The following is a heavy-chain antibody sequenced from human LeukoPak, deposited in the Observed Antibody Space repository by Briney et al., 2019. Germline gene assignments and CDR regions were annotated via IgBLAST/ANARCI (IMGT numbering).Heavy chain of an antibody. D-gene: IGHD6-19*01. CDR3: ARCTKYTTGWCNWFDP. V-gene: IGHV3-23*01. CDR1: GYTFRNHA. Sequence: GGSLRLSCAASGYTFRNHAMNWVRQTPGQGLEWVSSISTDGVNTYYADSVKGRVTISRDTSKGTLYLQMNSLSAEDTAVYYCARCTKYTTGWCNWFDPWGQGTLVTVSP. J-gene: IGHJ5*02. CDR2: ISTDGVNT.